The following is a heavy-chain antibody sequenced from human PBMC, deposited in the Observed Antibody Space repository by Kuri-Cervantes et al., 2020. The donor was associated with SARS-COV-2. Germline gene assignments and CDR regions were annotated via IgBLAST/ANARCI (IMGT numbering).Heavy chain of an antibody. CDR3: ARDLRLGKSLDY. V-gene: IGHV3-48*04. CDR1: GFTFSSYA. Sequence: GGSLRLSCAASGFTFSSYAMHWVRQAPGEGLEWVSYISSSGSTIYYADSVKGRFTISRENARNSLYLQMNSLRAEDTAVYYCARDLRLGKSLDYWGQGTLVTVSS. CDR2: ISSSGSTI. J-gene: IGHJ4*02. D-gene: IGHD7-27*01.